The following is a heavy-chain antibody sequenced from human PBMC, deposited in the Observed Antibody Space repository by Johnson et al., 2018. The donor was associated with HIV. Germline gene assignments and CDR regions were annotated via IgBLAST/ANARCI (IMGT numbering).Heavy chain of an antibody. V-gene: IGHV3-30*18. CDR3: AKAYCPGCDGFDM. CDR2: ISYDGTNK. Sequence: QVQLVESGGGLVQPGGSLRLSCAASGFTFSNYDMHWVRQAPGKGLQWVADISYDGTNKHYGDYLKGRFTVSRDNSNDTLYLQMNSLRAEDTAVYYCAKAYCPGCDGFDMWGQGTMVTVSS. D-gene: IGHD2-21*01. CDR1: GFTFSNYD. J-gene: IGHJ3*02.